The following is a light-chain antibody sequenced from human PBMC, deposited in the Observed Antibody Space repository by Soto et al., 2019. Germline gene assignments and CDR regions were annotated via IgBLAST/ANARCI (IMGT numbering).Light chain of an antibody. V-gene: IGKV1-5*03. CDR1: QSISKC. CDR2: KAS. CDR3: QQFSSHSST. J-gene: IGKJ2*01. Sequence: DIQMTQSPSTLSASVGDRVTITCRASQSISKCLAWYQQKPGKAPKLLIYKASILESGVPSRFSGSGSETDFTLSINSLQPDDFATYSCQQFSSHSSTFGLGTKLEIK.